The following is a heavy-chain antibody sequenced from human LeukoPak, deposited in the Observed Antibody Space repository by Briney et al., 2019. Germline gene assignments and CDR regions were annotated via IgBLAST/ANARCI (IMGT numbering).Heavy chain of an antibody. D-gene: IGHD6-6*01. Sequence: GRSLRLSCAASGFTFSSYGMHWVRQAPGKGLEWVAVIWYDGSIKYYADSVRGRFTISRDNAKNSLYLQMNSLRAEDTAVYYCARCSGVFGSSGYWGQGTLVTVSS. CDR2: IWYDGSIK. J-gene: IGHJ4*02. CDR3: ARCSGVFGSSGY. CDR1: GFTFSSYG. V-gene: IGHV3-33*03.